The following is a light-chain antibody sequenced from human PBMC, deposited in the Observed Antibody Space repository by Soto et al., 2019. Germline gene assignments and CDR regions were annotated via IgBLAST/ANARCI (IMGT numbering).Light chain of an antibody. V-gene: IGKV3-11*01. Sequence: EIVLTQSPATLSLSPGDRATLSCRASQSVSGFLAWYQQKPGQAPRLLIYDASDRATGIPARFSGSGSGTAFTLTISSLEPEDFELYYCQQRINWPRTFGQGTKLEIK. CDR3: QQRINWPRT. CDR2: DAS. J-gene: IGKJ2*01. CDR1: QSVSGF.